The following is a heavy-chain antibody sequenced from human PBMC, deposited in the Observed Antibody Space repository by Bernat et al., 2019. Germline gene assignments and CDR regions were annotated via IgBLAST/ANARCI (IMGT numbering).Heavy chain of an antibody. CDR3: TTDMGGSYHQRFDY. CDR1: GFTFSNAW. J-gene: IGHJ4*02. Sequence: EVQLVESGGGLVKPGGSLRLSCAASGFTFSNAWMNWVRQAPGKGLEWVGRIKSKTDGGTTDYAAPVKGRFTISRDDSKNTLYLQMNSLKTEDTAVYYCTTDMGGSYHQRFDYWGQGTLVTVSS. D-gene: IGHD1-26*01. CDR2: IKSKTDGGTT. V-gene: IGHV3-15*07.